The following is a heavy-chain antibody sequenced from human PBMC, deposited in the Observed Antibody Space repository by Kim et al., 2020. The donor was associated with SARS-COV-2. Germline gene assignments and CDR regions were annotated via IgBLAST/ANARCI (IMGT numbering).Heavy chain of an antibody. CDR3: ARAPSLAWGYFDY. CDR1: GGSISSGGYY. D-gene: IGHD3-16*01. Sequence: SETLSLTCTVSGGSISSGGYYWSWIRQHPGKGLEWIGYIYYSGSTYYNPSLKSRVTISVDTSKNQFSLKLSSVTAADTAVYYCARAPSLAWGYFDYWGQGTLVTVSS. CDR2: IYYSGST. V-gene: IGHV4-31*03. J-gene: IGHJ4*02.